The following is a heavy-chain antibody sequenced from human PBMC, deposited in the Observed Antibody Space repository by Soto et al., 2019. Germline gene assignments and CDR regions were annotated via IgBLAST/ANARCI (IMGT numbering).Heavy chain of an antibody. CDR3: ARVQTLYYYDSSGYIDY. Sequence: SETLSLTCAVDGGSFSGYYWSWIRQPPGKGLEWIGEINHSGSTNYNPSLKSRVTISVDTSKNQFSLKLSSVTAADTAVYYCARVQTLYYYDSSGYIDYWAREPWSPSPQ. V-gene: IGHV4-34*01. CDR1: GGSFSGYY. J-gene: IGHJ4*02. D-gene: IGHD3-22*01. CDR2: INHSGST.